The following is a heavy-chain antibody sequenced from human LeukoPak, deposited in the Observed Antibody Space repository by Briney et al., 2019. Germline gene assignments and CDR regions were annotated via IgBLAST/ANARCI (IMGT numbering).Heavy chain of an antibody. CDR1: GYTFTSYG. D-gene: IGHD3-3*02. CDR2: IIPIFGTA. V-gene: IGHV1-69*13. Sequence: ASVKVSCKASGYTFTSYGISWVRQAPGQGLEWMGGIIPIFGTANYAQKFQGRVTITADESTSTAYMELSSLRSEDTAVYYCARPYLERSLKFYVDVWGKGTTVTVSS. CDR3: ARPYLERSLKFYVDV. J-gene: IGHJ6*03.